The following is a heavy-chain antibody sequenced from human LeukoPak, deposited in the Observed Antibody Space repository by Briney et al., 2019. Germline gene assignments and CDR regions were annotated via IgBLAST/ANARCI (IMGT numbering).Heavy chain of an antibody. CDR2: IYYSGST. CDR1: GGSISSYY. J-gene: IGHJ5*02. V-gene: IGHV4-59*08. Sequence: SETLSLTCTVSGGSISSYYWSWIRQPPGKGLEWIGYIYYSGSTNYNPSLKSRVTISVDTSKNQFSLKLSSVTAADTAVYYCARVISEIAAAANGWFDPWGQGTLVTVSS. D-gene: IGHD6-13*01. CDR3: ARVISEIAAAANGWFDP.